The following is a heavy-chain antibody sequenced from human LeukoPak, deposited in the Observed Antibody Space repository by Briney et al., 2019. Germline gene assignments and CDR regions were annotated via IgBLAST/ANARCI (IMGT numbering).Heavy chain of an antibody. Sequence: SETLSLTCTVSGGSITSYYWSWIRLPAGKGLEWIGRISTSGSTDYNPSLKSRVTVSVDTSKNQFSLRLTSVTAADTAVYYCARAIVTTWDFDYWGQGTLVTVSS. CDR2: ISTSGST. J-gene: IGHJ4*02. V-gene: IGHV4-4*07. CDR1: GGSITSYY. CDR3: ARAIVTTWDFDY. D-gene: IGHD2-2*01.